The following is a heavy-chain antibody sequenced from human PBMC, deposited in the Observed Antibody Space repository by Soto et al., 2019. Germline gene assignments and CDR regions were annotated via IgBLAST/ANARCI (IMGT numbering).Heavy chain of an antibody. CDR1: GGSFSGYY. D-gene: IGHD3-10*01. CDR3: ARGSARFGELDLVYYFDY. J-gene: IGHJ4*02. CDR2: INHSGST. V-gene: IGHV4-34*01. Sequence: PSETLSLTCAVYGGSFSGYYWSWIRQPPGKGLEWIGEINHSGSTNYNPSLKSRVTISVDTSKNQFSLKLSSVTAADTAVYYCARGSARFGELDLVYYFDYWGQGTLVTVSS.